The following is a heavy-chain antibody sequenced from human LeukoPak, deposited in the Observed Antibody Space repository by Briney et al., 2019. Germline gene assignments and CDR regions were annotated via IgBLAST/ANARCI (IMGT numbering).Heavy chain of an antibody. CDR2: IYPSGNT. V-gene: IGHV4-4*07. CDR1: GGSFSNHF. Sequence: SETLSLTCSVSGGSFSNHFWSWVRQPAGKGLEWIGRIYPSGNTNYNPSLKSRVTISVDTSKNQFSLKLSSVTAADTAVYYCARGPLGELFNDAFDIWGQGTLVTVSS. CDR3: ARGPLGELFNDAFDI. J-gene: IGHJ3*02. D-gene: IGHD3-10*01.